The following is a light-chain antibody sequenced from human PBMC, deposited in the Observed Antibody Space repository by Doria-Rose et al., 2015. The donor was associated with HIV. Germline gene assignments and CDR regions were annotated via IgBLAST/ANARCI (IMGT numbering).Light chain of an antibody. V-gene: IGKV4-1*01. CDR1: QSLLYTSKNY. Sequence: DIRMTQSPESLGMSLGERATLNCESNQSLLYTSKNYLAWYQQKPGQPPKLLIYWASTRQSGVPARFSGSGSGTDFTLTISSLEAEDVAVYYCQQYYDTPSFGPGTTVVIK. J-gene: IGKJ3*01. CDR2: WAS. CDR3: QQYYDTPS.